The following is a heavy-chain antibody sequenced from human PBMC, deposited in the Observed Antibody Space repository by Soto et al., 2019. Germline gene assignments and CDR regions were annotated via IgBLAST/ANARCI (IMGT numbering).Heavy chain of an antibody. V-gene: IGHV4-39*01. CDR3: ATRTVTTNSFDY. D-gene: IGHD4-17*01. Sequence: SETLSLTCTVSGGSISSNSYFWGWIRQPPGKGLEWLGSLYYRGGTNYNPSLKSRVTMSVDTSKNQFSLRLSSVTAADTAVYYCATRTVTTNSFDYWGQGTLVTVSS. CDR2: LYYRGGT. CDR1: GGSISSNSYF. J-gene: IGHJ4*02.